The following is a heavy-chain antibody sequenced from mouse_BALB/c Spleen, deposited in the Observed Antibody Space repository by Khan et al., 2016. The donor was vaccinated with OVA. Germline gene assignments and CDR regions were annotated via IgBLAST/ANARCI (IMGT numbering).Heavy chain of an antibody. CDR3: AREGYDGYYRAWFAY. J-gene: IGHJ3*01. CDR1: GHAFSNYW. Sequence: QVQLQQSGAELVRPGSSVKISCKASGHAFSNYWMNWVKQRPGQGLEWIGQIYPGDGNTHYNGNFKGKATLTVDKSSSTAYMQLSSLTSADSAVYFCAREGYDGYYRAWFAYWGQGTLVTVS. CDR2: IYPGDGNT. V-gene: IGHV1-80*01. D-gene: IGHD2-3*01.